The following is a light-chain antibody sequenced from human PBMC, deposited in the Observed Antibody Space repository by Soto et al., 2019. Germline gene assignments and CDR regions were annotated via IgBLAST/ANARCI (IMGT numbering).Light chain of an antibody. Sequence: EMVVTQSPATLSVSPGERVTLSCRTSQDVSSKLAWYQQKPGQPPSLLIDDASTRATGTPARFSGSGSGTEFTLAVSSLQSEDYALYFCQQYIRWPLTFGGGTKVEIK. CDR1: QDVSSK. V-gene: IGKV3D-15*01. CDR2: DAS. CDR3: QQYIRWPLT. J-gene: IGKJ4*01.